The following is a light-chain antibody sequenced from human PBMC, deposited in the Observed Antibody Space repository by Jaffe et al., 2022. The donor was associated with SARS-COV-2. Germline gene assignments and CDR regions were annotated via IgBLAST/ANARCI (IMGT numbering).Light chain of an antibody. CDR2: VAS. Sequence: DIQMTQSPSSLSASVGDRVTITCRASQNINNYLNWYQQKPGKAPKVLIYVASSLQSGVPSRFSGTGSGTDFTLTISSLQPEDFATYYCQQNYNTPFTFGGGTKVEIK. V-gene: IGKV1-39*01. J-gene: IGKJ4*01. CDR1: QNINNY. CDR3: QQNYNTPFT.